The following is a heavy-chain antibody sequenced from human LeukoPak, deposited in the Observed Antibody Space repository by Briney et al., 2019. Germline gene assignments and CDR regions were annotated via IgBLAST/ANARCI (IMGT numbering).Heavy chain of an antibody. Sequence: GGSLRLSCSASGFTFTDYYMSWIRQAPGKGLEWVSYISPSGTVIYYGDSVKGRFTISRDNAKKSLYLQMNSLRAEDTAVYYCVRDYNCWGQGTLVTVFS. J-gene: IGHJ4*02. CDR2: ISPSGTVI. D-gene: IGHD3-10*01. V-gene: IGHV3-11*01. CDR3: VRDYNC. CDR1: GFTFTDYY.